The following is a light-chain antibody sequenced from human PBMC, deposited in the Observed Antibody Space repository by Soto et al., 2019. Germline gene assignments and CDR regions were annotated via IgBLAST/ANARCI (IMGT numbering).Light chain of an antibody. J-gene: IGKJ2*01. CDR1: QSISPD. Sequence: DIQLTQSPSSLSASVGDRVTITCRASQSISPDLNWYQQKPGKAPNLLIHSASTLHSGVASRFSGSGSAADFTLTINSLQPEDFATYYCQQSYKVPHTFGQGTKLEIK. CDR3: QQSYKVPHT. CDR2: SAS. V-gene: IGKV1-39*01.